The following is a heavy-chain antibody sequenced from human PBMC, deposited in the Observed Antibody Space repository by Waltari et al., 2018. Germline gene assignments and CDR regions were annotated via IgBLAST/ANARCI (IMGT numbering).Heavy chain of an antibody. CDR1: GFTFSSYG. D-gene: IGHD3-22*01. J-gene: IGHJ3*02. CDR2: IWYDGSNK. CDR3: ARSRYKGGYDM. V-gene: IGHV3-33*01. Sequence: QVQLVESGGGVVQPGRSLRLSCAASGFTFSSYGMHWVRQAPGKGLEWGAVIWYDGSNKYYADSVRGRFTISRENGKNSVYLQMNSLRAEDTAVYYCARSRYKGGYDMWGQGTRVVVSS.